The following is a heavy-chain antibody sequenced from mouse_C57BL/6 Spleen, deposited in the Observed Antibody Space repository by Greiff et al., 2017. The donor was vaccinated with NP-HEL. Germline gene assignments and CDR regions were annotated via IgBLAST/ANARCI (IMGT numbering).Heavy chain of an antibody. V-gene: IGHV1-26*01. CDR2: INPNNGGT. J-gene: IGHJ4*01. CDR3: ARGGDIRRDYAMDD. CDR1: GYTFTDYY. Sequence: EVKLQQSGPELVKPGASVKISCKASGYTFTDYYMNWVKQSHGKSLEWIGDINPNNGGTSYNQKFKGKATLTVDKSSSTAYMELRSLTSEDSAVYYCARGGDIRRDYAMDDWGQGTSVTVSS.